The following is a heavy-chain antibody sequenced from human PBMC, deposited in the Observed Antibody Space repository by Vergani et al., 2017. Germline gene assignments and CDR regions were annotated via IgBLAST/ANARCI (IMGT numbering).Heavy chain of an antibody. D-gene: IGHD2-15*01. CDR3: AKELTQYNC. Sequence: EVQVLESGGGLVQPGGSLRLSCAASGFTLSNYPMTWVRQAPGKGLEWVSAISANDDTYYADSVKGRFTVSRDNSKNTLYLQMNRLRAEDTAVYYCAKELTQYNCWGQGTLVTVSS. V-gene: IGHV3-23*01. J-gene: IGHJ4*02. CDR1: GFTLSNYP. CDR2: ISANDDT.